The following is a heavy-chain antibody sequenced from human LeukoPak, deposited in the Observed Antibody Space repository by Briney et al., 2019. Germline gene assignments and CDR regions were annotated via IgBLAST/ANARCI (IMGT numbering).Heavy chain of an antibody. J-gene: IGHJ2*01. D-gene: IGHD6-13*01. CDR3: AKKVPGIAAAGDWYFDL. V-gene: IGHV3-23*01. CDR2: ISGSGGST. CDR1: GFTFSSYA. Sequence: GGSLRLSCAASGFTFSSYAMSWVRQAPGKGLEWVSAISGSGGSTYYADSVKGRFTISRDNSKNTLYLQMSSLRAEDTAVYYCAKKVPGIAAAGDWYFDLWGRGTLVTVSS.